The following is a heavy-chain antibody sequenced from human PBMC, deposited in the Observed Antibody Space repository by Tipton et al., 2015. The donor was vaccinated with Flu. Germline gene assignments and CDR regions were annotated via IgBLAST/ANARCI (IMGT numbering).Heavy chain of an antibody. CDR1: GFTLSSYA. Sequence: SLRLSCAASGFTLSSYAMHWVRQAPGKGLEWVAVIWPDGKSNYYVDSVKGRFTISRYNSENTLYLQMNSLRAEDTAVYYCARDVWAAGGTSYCYGEVLWGQGAPLAVSS. J-gene: IGHJ6*02. V-gene: IGHV3-33*01. CDR2: IWPDGKSN. CDR3: ARDVWAAGGTSYCYGEVL. D-gene: IGHD6-13*01.